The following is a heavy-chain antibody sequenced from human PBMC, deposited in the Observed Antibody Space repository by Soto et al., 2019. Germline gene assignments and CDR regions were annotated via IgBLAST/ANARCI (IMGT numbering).Heavy chain of an antibody. CDR1: GFTFSSYG. CDR3: AREGTYCSGGSCYPHFDS. J-gene: IGHJ4*02. Sequence: QVPLVESGGGVVQPGRSLRLSCAASGFTFSSYGMHLVRQAPGKRLWWVAVIWYDGRNKYYAASVKGRFTISRDNSKNTLYLQTRSLRAEATAVYYWAREGTYCSGGSCYPHFDSWGQGTLVTVSS. D-gene: IGHD2-15*01. V-gene: IGHV3-33*01. CDR2: IWYDGRNK.